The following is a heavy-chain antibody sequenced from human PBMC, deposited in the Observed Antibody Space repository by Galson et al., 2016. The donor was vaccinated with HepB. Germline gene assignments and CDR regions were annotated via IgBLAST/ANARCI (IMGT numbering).Heavy chain of an antibody. CDR3: ARAIRNQLLSEY. J-gene: IGHJ4*02. D-gene: IGHD1-14*01. CDR1: GYRFRDYD. V-gene: IGHV1-8*01. CDR2: MNPNSGNT. Sequence: SVKVSCKASGYRFRDYDVSWVRQAPGQGLEWMGWMNPNSGNTGYAQRLRGRIDMTSDASINTAYMELHSLRSEDTAAYYCARAIRNQLLSEYWGQGTLITVSS.